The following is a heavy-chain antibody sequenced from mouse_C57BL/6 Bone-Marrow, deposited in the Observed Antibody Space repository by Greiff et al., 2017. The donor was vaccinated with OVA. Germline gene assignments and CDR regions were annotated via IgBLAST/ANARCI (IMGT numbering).Heavy chain of an antibody. V-gene: IGHV5-17*01. Sequence: DVMLVESGGGLVKPGGSLKLSCAASGFTFSDYGMHWVRQAPGKGLEWVAYISSGSSTIYYADTVKGRFTISRDNAKNTLVLQMTSLRSEDTAMYYCARYSNYQLWFADWGQGTLVTVS. CDR3: ARYSNYQLWFAD. CDR2: ISSGSSTI. CDR1: GFTFSDYG. D-gene: IGHD2-5*01. J-gene: IGHJ3*01.